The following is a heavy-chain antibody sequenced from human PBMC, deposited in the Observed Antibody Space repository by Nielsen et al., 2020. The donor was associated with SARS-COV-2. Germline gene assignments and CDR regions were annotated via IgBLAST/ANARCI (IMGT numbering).Heavy chain of an antibody. CDR1: GFIFSNYA. J-gene: IGHJ6*01. Sequence: GESLKISCAASGFIFSNYAMHWVRQAPGKGLEWVAVISYDGSNKYYADSVKGRFTISRDNSKDTLFLQINTLRAEDTAVYYCSRHTLYCTTTTCYAGVPPDGMDVWGQGTTVTVSS. D-gene: IGHD2-2*01. CDR2: ISYDGSNK. CDR3: SRHTLYCTTTTCYAGVPPDGMDV. V-gene: IGHV3-30*04.